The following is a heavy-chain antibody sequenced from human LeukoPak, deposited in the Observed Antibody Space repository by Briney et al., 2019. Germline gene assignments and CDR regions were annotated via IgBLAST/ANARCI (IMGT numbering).Heavy chain of an antibody. CDR1: GFTFSSYA. J-gene: IGHJ4*02. Sequence: GGSLRLSCAASGFTFSSYAMHWVRQAPGKGLEWVAVISYDGSNKYYADSVKGRFTISRDNSKNTLYLQMNSLRAEDTAVYYCARDGYGSGSYRAPPDYWGQGTLVTVSS. V-gene: IGHV3-30-3*01. CDR2: ISYDGSNK. D-gene: IGHD3-10*01. CDR3: ARDGYGSGSYRAPPDY.